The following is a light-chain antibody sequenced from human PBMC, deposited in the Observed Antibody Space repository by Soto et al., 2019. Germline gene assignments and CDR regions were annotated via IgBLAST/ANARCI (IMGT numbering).Light chain of an antibody. J-gene: IGKJ1*01. CDR2: DAS. CDR3: QQRRYWPVT. V-gene: IGKV3-11*01. CDR1: QSVSSY. Sequence: EIVLTQSPAILSMSPGERGTLSCRASQSVSSYFAWYQQKPGQAPRLLIYDASNRATGVPARFSGSGSGTDFTLTISSLEPEDFAVYYCQQRRYWPVTFGQGTKVEIK.